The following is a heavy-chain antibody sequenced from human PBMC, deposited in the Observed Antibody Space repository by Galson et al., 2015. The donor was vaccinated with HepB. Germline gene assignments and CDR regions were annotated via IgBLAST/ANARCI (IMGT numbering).Heavy chain of an antibody. CDR1: GFTLNSYR. Sequence: SLRLSCAASGFTLNSYRMYWVRQAPGEGLVCVSRIDSDGSSTIYADSVKGRFSISRDNAKNTLYLQLNSLRVEDTAVYYCARENYGFWSSYYSYNYYGMDVWGQGTTVTVSS. CDR2: IDSDGSST. CDR3: ARENYGFWSSYYSYNYYGMDV. J-gene: IGHJ6*02. D-gene: IGHD3-3*01. V-gene: IGHV3-74*01.